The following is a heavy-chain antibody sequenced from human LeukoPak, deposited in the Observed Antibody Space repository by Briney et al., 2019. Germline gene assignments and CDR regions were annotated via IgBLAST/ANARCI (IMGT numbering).Heavy chain of an antibody. J-gene: IGHJ4*02. CDR3: ARVDCSSTSCYFYY. CDR2: IYTSGST. CDR1: GGSISSYY. Sequence: SETLSLTCTVSGGSISSYYWSWIRQPAGKGLEWIGRIYTSGSTNYNPSLKSRVTMSVDTSKNQFSLKLSSVTAADTAVYCCARVDCSSTSCYFYYWGQGTLVNVSS. V-gene: IGHV4-4*07. D-gene: IGHD2-2*01.